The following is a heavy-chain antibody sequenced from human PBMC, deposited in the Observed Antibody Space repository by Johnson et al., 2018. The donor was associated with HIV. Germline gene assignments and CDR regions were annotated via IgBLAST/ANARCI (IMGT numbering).Heavy chain of an antibody. Sequence: QVQLVESGGGVVRPGKSLRLSCAASGFTFNNYAMHWVRQAPGKGLEWVAVMSYDGSNKYYADSVKGRFTISRDNYKNTLYLQMNSLRAEDTAVYYCARSQYSGRTGGAFDIWGQGTMVTVSS. D-gene: IGHD1-26*01. CDR1: GFTFNNYA. V-gene: IGHV3-30*04. CDR3: ARSQYSGRTGGAFDI. J-gene: IGHJ3*02. CDR2: MSYDGSNK.